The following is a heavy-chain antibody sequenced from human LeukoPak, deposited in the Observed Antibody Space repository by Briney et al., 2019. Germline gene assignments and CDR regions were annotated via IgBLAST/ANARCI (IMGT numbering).Heavy chain of an antibody. CDR3: AKEVAPMGDYYYYYMDV. Sequence: GGSLRLSCAASGFTVSSNYMSWVRQAPGKGLEWVSVIYSGGSTYYADSVKGRFTISRDNSKNTLYLQMNSLRAEDTAVYYCAKEVAPMGDYYYYYMDVWGKGTTVTVSS. J-gene: IGHJ6*03. V-gene: IGHV3-66*02. D-gene: IGHD5-24*01. CDR2: IYSGGST. CDR1: GFTVSSNY.